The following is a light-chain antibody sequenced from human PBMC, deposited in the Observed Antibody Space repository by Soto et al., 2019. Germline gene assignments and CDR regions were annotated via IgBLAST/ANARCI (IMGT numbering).Light chain of an antibody. CDR1: SGDIGGYNY. CDR3: MSYIESTSTHWV. CDR2: EVS. Sequence: QSALTQPASVSGSPGQSITISCTGTSGDIGGYNYVSWYQQHPGKAPKLLISEVSNRPSGISGRFSGSKSGNTASLTISGLQAEDEADYYCMSYIESTSTHWVLGGGTKLTVL. J-gene: IGLJ3*02. V-gene: IGLV2-14*01.